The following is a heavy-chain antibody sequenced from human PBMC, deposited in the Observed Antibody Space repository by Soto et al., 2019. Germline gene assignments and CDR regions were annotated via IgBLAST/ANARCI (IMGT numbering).Heavy chain of an antibody. D-gene: IGHD3-22*01. V-gene: IGHV4-31*03. J-gene: IGHJ4*02. CDR3: ARGSIVRYYYYDSSGYASYFDY. Sequence: TSQTLSLPCTVSGGSIRGVVYYRSWIRQHPGKGLDWIGEINYSGSTNYNPSLKSRVTISVDTSKNQFSLKLSSVTAADTAVYYCARGSIVRYYYYDSSGYASYFDYLGQGTLVTVSS. CDR2: INYSGST. CDR1: GGSIRGVVYY.